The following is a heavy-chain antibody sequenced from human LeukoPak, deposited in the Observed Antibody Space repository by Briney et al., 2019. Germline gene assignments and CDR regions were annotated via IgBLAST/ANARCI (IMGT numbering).Heavy chain of an antibody. CDR2: IILIFGTA. CDR3: ARGGQLDDILTGYPNWFDP. CDR1: GGTFSSYA. Sequence: SVKVSCKASGGTFSSYAISWVRQAPGQGVEWMGGIILIFGTANYPQKFQGRVTITADKSTSTAYMELSSMRSEDTAVYYCARGGQLDDILTGYPNWFDPWGQGTLVTVSS. V-gene: IGHV1-69*06. D-gene: IGHD3-9*01. J-gene: IGHJ5*02.